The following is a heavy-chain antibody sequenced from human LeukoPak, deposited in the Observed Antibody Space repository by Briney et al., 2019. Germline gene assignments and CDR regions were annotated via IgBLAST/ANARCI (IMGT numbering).Heavy chain of an antibody. Sequence: PGGSLRLSCAASGFTFSSYEMNWVRQAPGKGLEWVSSISSSSYIYYADSVKGRFTISRDNAKNSLYLQMNSLRAEDTAVYYCARDPLGAYAVTLAFDIWGQGTMVTVSS. CDR2: ISSSSYI. D-gene: IGHD4-17*01. V-gene: IGHV3-21*01. CDR3: ARDPLGAYAVTLAFDI. J-gene: IGHJ3*02. CDR1: GFTFSSYE.